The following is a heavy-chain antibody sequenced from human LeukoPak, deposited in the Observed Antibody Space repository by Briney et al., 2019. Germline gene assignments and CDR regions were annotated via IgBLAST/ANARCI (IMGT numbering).Heavy chain of an antibody. D-gene: IGHD5-18*01. CDR2: ISAYNGNT. CDR1: GYTFTSYG. J-gene: IGHJ6*02. CDR3: ARAYSYGDYYYYGMDV. Sequence: ASVKVSCKASGYTFTSYGISWVRQAPGQGLEWMGWISAYNGNTNYAQKLQGRVTMTTDTSTSTAYMELRSLRSDGTAVYYCARAYSYGDYYYYGMDVWGQGTTVTVSS. V-gene: IGHV1-18*01.